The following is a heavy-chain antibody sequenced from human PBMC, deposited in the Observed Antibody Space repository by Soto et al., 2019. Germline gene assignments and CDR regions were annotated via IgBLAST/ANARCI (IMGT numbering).Heavy chain of an antibody. V-gene: IGHV3-48*02. Sequence: GSLRLSCVVSGFTFSSYNMNWVRQAPGKGLEWVTYISGSGSTIYYADSVKGRFTISRDNVKNSLYLQMNSLRDEDTAVYYCARSKYIDYWGQGTQVTVSS. D-gene: IGHD4-4*01. CDR1: GFTFSSYN. CDR2: ISGSGSTI. CDR3: ARSKYIDY. J-gene: IGHJ4*02.